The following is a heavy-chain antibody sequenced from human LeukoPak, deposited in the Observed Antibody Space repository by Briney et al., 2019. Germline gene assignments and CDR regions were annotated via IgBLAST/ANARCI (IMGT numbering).Heavy chain of an antibody. D-gene: IGHD3-9*01. CDR1: GFSLSTSGVG. J-gene: IGHJ3*02. V-gene: IGHV2-5*01. CDR3: AHRRPDGWLLTDAFDI. CDR2: IYWNDDK. Sequence: SGPTLVKPTQTLTLTCTFSGFSLSTSGVGVGWIRQPPGKALEWLALIYWNDDKRYSPSLKSRLTITKDTSKNQVVLTMTNMDPVDTATYYCAHRRPDGWLLTDAFDIWGQGTMVTVSS.